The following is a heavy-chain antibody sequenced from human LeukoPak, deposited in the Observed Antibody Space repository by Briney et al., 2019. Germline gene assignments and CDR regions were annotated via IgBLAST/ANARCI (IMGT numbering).Heavy chain of an antibody. CDR2: INPNSGGT. CDR1: GYTFTGYY. V-gene: IGHV1-2*06. Sequence: WASVKVSCKASGYTFTGYYMHWVRQAPGQGLEWMGRINPNSGGTNYAQKFQGRVTMTRDTSISTAYMELSRLRSDDTAVYYCARVFGCGGDCYTNTYNWFDPWGQGTLVTVSS. D-gene: IGHD2-21*02. J-gene: IGHJ5*02. CDR3: ARVFGCGGDCYTNTYNWFDP.